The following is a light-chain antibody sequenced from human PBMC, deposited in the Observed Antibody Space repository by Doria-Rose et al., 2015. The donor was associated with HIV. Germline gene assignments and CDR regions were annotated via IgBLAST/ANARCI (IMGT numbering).Light chain of an antibody. Sequence: RVTITCRAGQIIDNYLNWYQQKPGKAPKVLIYVASSLQSGVPSRFSGSGSGTDFTLTVSSLQPEGFATYYCQQSYITPFTFGPGTKVDIK. V-gene: IGKV1-39*01. CDR2: VAS. CDR3: QQSYITPFT. CDR1: QIIDNY. J-gene: IGKJ3*01.